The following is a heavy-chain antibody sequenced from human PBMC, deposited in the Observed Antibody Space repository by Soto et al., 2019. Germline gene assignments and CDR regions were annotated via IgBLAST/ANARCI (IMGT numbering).Heavy chain of an antibody. CDR1: GGTFSSYA. D-gene: IGHD6-13*01. CDR3: ARTFVYSSPPVRSRSSYFDL. J-gene: IGHJ2*01. V-gene: IGHV1-69*01. Sequence: QVQLVQSGAEVKKPGSSVKVSCKASGGTFSSYAISWVRQAPGQGLEWMGGIIPIFGTANYAQKFQGRVTVTADESTRTAYMELSSLRSEDTAVYYCARTFVYSSPPVRSRSSYFDLWGRGTLVTVSS. CDR2: IIPIFGTA.